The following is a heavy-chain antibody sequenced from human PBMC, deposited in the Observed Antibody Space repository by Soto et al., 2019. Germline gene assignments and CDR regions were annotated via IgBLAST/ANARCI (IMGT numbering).Heavy chain of an antibody. CDR2: IYYTGNN. J-gene: IGHJ4*02. D-gene: IGHD5-18*01. CDR3: ARDSAVVGGGFDS. V-gene: IGHV4-30-4*01. CDR1: GDSISSGDYY. Sequence: QVQLQESGPGLVKPSQTLSLTCTVSGDSISSGDYYWTWIRQPPGKGLEWIGFIYYTGNNYYNPSLKSRVTISEGTSNNQFALKLRSVTAADTAVYYCARDSAVVGGGFDSWGQGALVTVSS.